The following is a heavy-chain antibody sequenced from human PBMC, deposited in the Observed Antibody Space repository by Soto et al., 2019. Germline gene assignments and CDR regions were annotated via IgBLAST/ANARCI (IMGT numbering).Heavy chain of an antibody. D-gene: IGHD2-2*01. CDR1: GGTFTTYT. V-gene: IGHV1-69*06. CDR3: AREGEGVPAHRY. Sequence: SVKVSCKASGGTFTTYTINWVRQAPGQGLEWIGGIIPSFGTANYAQKFQDGVTITADKSTSTAYMELSSLRSEDTAMYFCAREGEGVPAHRYWGQGTLVTVSS. J-gene: IGHJ4*02. CDR2: IIPSFGTA.